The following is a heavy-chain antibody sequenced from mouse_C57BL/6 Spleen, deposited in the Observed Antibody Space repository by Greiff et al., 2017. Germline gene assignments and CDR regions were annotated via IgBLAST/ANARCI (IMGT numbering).Heavy chain of an antibody. V-gene: IGHV14-4*01. CDR3: TTTRSNPAWCAY. J-gene: IGHJ3*01. CDR2: IDPENGDT. Sequence: VQLQQSGAELVRPGASVKLSCTASGFNIKDDYMHWVKQRPEQGLEWIGWIDPENGDTEYASKFQGKATITADTSSNTAYLQLSSLTSEDTAVYYCTTTRSNPAWCAYWGQGTLVTVSA. CDR1: GFNIKDDY. D-gene: IGHD2-5*01.